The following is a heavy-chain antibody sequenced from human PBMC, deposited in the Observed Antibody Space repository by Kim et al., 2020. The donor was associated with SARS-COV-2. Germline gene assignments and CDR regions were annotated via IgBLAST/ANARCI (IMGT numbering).Heavy chain of an antibody. D-gene: IGHD3-10*01. CDR3: TTNYYGSGSADY. V-gene: IGHV3-15*01. J-gene: IGHJ4*02. CDR1: GFTFSNAW. Sequence: GGSLRLSCAASGFTFSNAWMSWVRQAPGKGLEWVGRIKSKTDGGTTDYAAPVKGRFTISRDDSKNTLYLQMNSLKTEDTAVYYCTTNYYGSGSADYWGQGTLVTVSS. CDR2: IKSKTDGGTT.